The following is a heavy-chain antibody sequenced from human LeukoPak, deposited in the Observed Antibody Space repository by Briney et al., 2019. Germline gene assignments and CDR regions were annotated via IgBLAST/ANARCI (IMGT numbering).Heavy chain of an antibody. CDR1: GFTFSGYW. D-gene: IGHD1-26*01. CDR3: ARDPYSGNYGNYYYYYMDV. Sequence: GGSLRLSCAASGFTFSGYWMHWVRQAPGKGLVWVSRINSDGYSTSYADSVKGRFTISRDNAKNSLYLQMNSLGPEDTAVYYCARDPYSGNYGNYYYYYMDVWGKGTTVTISS. J-gene: IGHJ6*03. V-gene: IGHV3-74*01. CDR2: INSDGYST.